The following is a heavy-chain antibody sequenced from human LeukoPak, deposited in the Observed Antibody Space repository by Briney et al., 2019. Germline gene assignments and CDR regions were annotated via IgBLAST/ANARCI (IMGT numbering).Heavy chain of an antibody. J-gene: IGHJ4*02. V-gene: IGHV1-24*01. Sequence: GASVKVSCKVSGYTLTELSMHWVRQAPGKGLEWMGGFDPEDGETIYAQKFQGRVTMTEDTSTDTAYMELSNLRSEDTAVYYCATMVGAVAGNFDYWGQGTLVTVSS. D-gene: IGHD2-15*01. CDR2: FDPEDGET. CDR3: ATMVGAVAGNFDY. CDR1: GYTLTELS.